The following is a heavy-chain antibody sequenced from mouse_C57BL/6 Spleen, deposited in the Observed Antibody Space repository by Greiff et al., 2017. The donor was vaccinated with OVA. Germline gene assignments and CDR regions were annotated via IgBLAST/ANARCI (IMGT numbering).Heavy chain of an antibody. CDR1: GYSFTDYN. CDR2: INPNYGTT. J-gene: IGHJ3*01. V-gene: IGHV1-39*01. CDR3: ARVYDGYFPAWFAY. D-gene: IGHD2-3*01. Sequence: EVKLVESGPELVKPGASVKISCKASGYSFTDYNMNWVKQSNGKSLEWIGVINPNYGTTSYNQKFKGKATLTVDQSSSTAYMQLNSLTSEDSAVYYCARVYDGYFPAWFAYWGQGTLVTVSA.